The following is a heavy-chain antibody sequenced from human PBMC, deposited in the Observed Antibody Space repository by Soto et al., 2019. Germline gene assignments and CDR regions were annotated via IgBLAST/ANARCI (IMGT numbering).Heavy chain of an antibody. Sequence: ASVKLSCKESGYTFASYASSWMRQAPGQGLEWMGWISAYNGNTNYAQKLQGRVTMTTDTSTSTAYMELRSLRSDDTAVYYCARDPPPPDYWGQGTLVTVPQ. J-gene: IGHJ4*02. CDR3: ARDPPPPDY. CDR1: GYTFASYA. V-gene: IGHV1-18*01. CDR2: ISAYNGNT.